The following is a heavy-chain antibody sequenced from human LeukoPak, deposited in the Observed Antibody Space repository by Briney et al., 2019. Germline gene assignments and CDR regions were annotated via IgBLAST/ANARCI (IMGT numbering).Heavy chain of an antibody. J-gene: IGHJ5*02. CDR2: IIPIFGTA. CDR1: RGTFSSYA. CDR3: ARGYFGFGELSPFDP. D-gene: IGHD3-10*01. Sequence: SVKVSCKASRGTFSSYAISWVRQAPGQGLEWMGGIIPIFGTANYAQKFQGRVTITADESTSTAYMELSSLRSEDTAVYYCARGYFGFGELSPFDPWGQGTLVTVSS. V-gene: IGHV1-69*13.